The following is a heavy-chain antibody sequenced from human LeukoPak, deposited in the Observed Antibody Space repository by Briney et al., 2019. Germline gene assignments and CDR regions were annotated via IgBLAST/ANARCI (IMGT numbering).Heavy chain of an antibody. CDR3: ARVVIAAAPYFDY. Sequence: LRLSCAASGFTFSSYAMSWIRQPPGKGLEWIGYIYYSGSTYYNPSLKSRVTISVDTSKNQFSLKLSSVTAADTAVYYCARVVIAAAPYFDYWGQGTLVTVSS. CDR2: IYYSGST. V-gene: IGHV4-30-4*07. J-gene: IGHJ4*02. D-gene: IGHD6-13*01. CDR1: GFTFSSYA.